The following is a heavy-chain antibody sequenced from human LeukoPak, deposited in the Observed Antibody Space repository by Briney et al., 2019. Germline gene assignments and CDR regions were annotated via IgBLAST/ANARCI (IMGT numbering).Heavy chain of an antibody. CDR2: IGVGGDT. J-gene: IGHJ6*02. V-gene: IGHV3-13*01. CDR3: AKDRTLYYYDSSGYYYGSDYGMDV. D-gene: IGHD3-22*01. CDR1: GFTFSSYD. Sequence: PGGSLRLSCAASGFTFSSYDMHWVRQTAERGLEWISAIGVGGDTYYPDSVKGRFTISRDNSKNTLYLQMNSLRAEDTAVYYCAKDRTLYYYDSSGYYYGSDYGMDVWGQGTTVTVSS.